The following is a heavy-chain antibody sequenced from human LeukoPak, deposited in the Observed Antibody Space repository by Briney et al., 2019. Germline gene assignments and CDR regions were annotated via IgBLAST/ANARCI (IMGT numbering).Heavy chain of an antibody. CDR3: ARGGFGYCSSTSCYAFDI. D-gene: IGHD2-2*03. J-gene: IGHJ3*02. CDR1: GFTFSSYS. CDR2: ISSSSSYI. V-gene: IGHV3-21*01. Sequence: GGSLRLSCAASGFTFSSYSMNWVRQAPGKGLEWVSSISSSSSYIYYADSVKGRFTISRDNAKNSLYLQMNSLRAEDTAVYYCARGGFGYCSSTSCYAFDIWGQGTMVTVSS.